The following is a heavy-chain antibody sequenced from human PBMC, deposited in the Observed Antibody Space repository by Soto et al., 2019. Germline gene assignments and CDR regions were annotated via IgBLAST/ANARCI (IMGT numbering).Heavy chain of an antibody. Sequence: GASVKVSCKASGGTFSSYTISWVRQAPGQGLEWMGRIIPILGIANYAQKFQGRVTITADKSTSTAYMELSSLRSEDTAVYYCARGGLELSGVAFDIWGQGTMVTVSS. CDR2: IIPILGIA. CDR1: GGTFSSYT. V-gene: IGHV1-69*02. D-gene: IGHD1-7*01. CDR3: ARGGLELSGVAFDI. J-gene: IGHJ3*02.